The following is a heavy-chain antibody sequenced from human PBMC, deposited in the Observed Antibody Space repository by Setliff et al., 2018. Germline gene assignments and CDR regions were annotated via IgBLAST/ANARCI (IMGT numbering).Heavy chain of an antibody. CDR2: IRSKANSYAT. V-gene: IGHV3-73*01. CDR1: GFTFSGSA. Sequence: SLKISCAVSGFTFSGSAVHWVRQASGKGLEWVGRIRSKANSYATRYTESVKGRFTISRDDSKNTAYLQMDSLNTEDTAVYYCIVAGNYFDYWGQGTLVTVSS. D-gene: IGHD5-12*01. CDR3: IVAGNYFDY. J-gene: IGHJ4*02.